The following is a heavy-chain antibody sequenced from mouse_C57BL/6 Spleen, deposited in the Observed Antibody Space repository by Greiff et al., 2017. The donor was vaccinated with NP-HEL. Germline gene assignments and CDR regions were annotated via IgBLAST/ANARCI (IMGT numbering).Heavy chain of an antibody. CDR1: GYSITSGYY. CDR2: ISYDGSN. J-gene: IGHJ1*03. Sequence: VQLQQSGPGLVKPSQSLSLTCSVTGYSITSGYYWNWIRQFPGNKLEWMGYISYDGSNNYNPTLKNRISITRDTSKNQFFLKLNSVTTEDTATYYVAYWESYWYFDVWGTGTTVTVSS. D-gene: IGHD4-1*01. V-gene: IGHV3-6*01. CDR3: AYWESYWYFDV.